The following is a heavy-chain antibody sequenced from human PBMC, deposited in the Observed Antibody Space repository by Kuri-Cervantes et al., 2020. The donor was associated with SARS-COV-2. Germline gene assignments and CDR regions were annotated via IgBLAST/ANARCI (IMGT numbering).Heavy chain of an antibody. J-gene: IGHJ4*02. D-gene: IGHD1-20*01. CDR3: ARGNNWNVYDPTHFDY. Sequence: GESLKISCAASGFTFSSYSMNWVRQAPGKGLEWVSSISSSSSYIYYADSVKGRFTISRDNAKNSLYLQMNSLRAEDTAVYYCARGNNWNVYDPTHFDYWGQGTLVTVSS. CDR2: ISSSSSYI. V-gene: IGHV3-21*01. CDR1: GFTFSSYS.